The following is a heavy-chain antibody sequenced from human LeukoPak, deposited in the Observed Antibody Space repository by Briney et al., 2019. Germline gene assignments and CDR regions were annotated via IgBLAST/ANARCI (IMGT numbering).Heavy chain of an antibody. Sequence: GASVKVSCKASGYTFTRYAMNWVRQAPGQGLEWMGWISAYNGNTNYAQKLQGRVTMTTDTSTSTAYMELRSLRSDDTAVYYCARDKYSSSWGDYYYYMDVWGKGTTVTISS. CDR3: ARDKYSSSWGDYYYYMDV. CDR1: GYTFTRYA. J-gene: IGHJ6*03. V-gene: IGHV1-18*01. CDR2: ISAYNGNT. D-gene: IGHD6-13*01.